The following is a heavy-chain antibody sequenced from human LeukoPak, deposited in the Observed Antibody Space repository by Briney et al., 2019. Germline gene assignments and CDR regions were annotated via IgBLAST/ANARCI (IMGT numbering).Heavy chain of an antibody. D-gene: IGHD6-13*01. CDR1: GFTFSSYW. Sequence: GGSLRLSCAASGFTFSSYWMSWVRQAPGKGLEWVANIKQDGSEKYYVDSVKGRFTISRDNAKNSLYLQMNSLRAEDTAVYYCAREMGIAAAEYYYYYGMDVWGQGTTVTVSS. J-gene: IGHJ6*02. CDR2: IKQDGSEK. CDR3: AREMGIAAAEYYYYYGMDV. V-gene: IGHV3-7*01.